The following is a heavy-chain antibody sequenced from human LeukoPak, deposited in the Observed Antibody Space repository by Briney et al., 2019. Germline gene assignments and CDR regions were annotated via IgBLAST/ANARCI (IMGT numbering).Heavy chain of an antibody. J-gene: IGHJ6*02. Sequence: ASVKVSCKASGYTFTSYYMHWVRQAPGQGLEWMGGIIPIFGTANYAQKFQGRVTITADESTSTAYMELSSLRSEDTAVYYCARGQIGCSGGSCYFYYYYGMDVWGQGTTVTVSS. CDR1: GYTFTSYY. CDR3: ARGQIGCSGGSCYFYYYYGMDV. D-gene: IGHD2-15*01. CDR2: IIPIFGTA. V-gene: IGHV1-69*13.